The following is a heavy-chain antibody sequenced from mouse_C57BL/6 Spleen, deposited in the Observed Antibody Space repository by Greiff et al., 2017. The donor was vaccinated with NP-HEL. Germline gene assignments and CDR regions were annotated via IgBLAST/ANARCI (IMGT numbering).Heavy chain of an antibody. CDR3: ARHRGYDYDDYAMDY. J-gene: IGHJ4*01. V-gene: IGHV5-6*02. CDR1: GFTFSSYG. D-gene: IGHD2-4*01. CDR2: ISSGGSYT. Sequence: EVMLVESGGDLVKPGGSLKLSCAASGFTFSSYGMSWVRQTPDKRLEWVATISSGGSYTYYPDSVKGRFTISRDNAKNTLYLQMSSLKSEDTAMYYCARHRGYDYDDYAMDYWGQGTSVTVSS.